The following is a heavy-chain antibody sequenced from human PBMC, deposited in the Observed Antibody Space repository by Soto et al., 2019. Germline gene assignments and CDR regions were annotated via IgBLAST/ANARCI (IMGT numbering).Heavy chain of an antibody. J-gene: IGHJ4*02. CDR1: GFTFSVYA. Sequence: GESLKISCAASGFTFSVYAMSWVRQAPGKGLEWVSSISGSGGSTYYADSVKGRFTISRDNSNNTLYLQMNSLRAEDTAVYYCAKDPTSYDSSAQFDSWGQGTLVTVSS. CDR3: AKDPTSYDSSAQFDS. D-gene: IGHD3-22*01. CDR2: ISGSGGST. V-gene: IGHV3-23*01.